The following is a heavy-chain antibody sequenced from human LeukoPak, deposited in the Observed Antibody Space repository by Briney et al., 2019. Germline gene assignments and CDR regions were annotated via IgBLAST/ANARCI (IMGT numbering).Heavy chain of an antibody. CDR3: ARSATRFVDTAMVSFDY. V-gene: IGHV4-38-2*02. Sequence: PSETLSLTCTVSGYSISSGYYWGWIRQPPGKGLEWIGSTYHSGSTYYNPSLKSRVTISVDTSKNQFSLKLSSVTAADTAVYYCARSATRFVDTAMVSFDYWGQGTLVTVSS. J-gene: IGHJ4*02. D-gene: IGHD5-18*01. CDR2: TYHSGST. CDR1: GYSISSGYY.